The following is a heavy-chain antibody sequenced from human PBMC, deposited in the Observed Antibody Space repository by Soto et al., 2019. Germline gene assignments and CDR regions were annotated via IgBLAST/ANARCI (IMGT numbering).Heavy chain of an antibody. CDR2: IIPIFGTA. D-gene: IGHD3-22*01. CDR3: ARSYYYDSSGYYYGGTVFDY. Sequence: SVNVSCKASGGTFSSYAISWVRQAPGQGLEWMGGIIPIFGTANYAQKFQGRVTITADESTSTAYMELSSLRSEDTAVYYCARSYYYDSSGYYYGGTVFDYWGQGTLVTVSS. J-gene: IGHJ4*02. V-gene: IGHV1-69*13. CDR1: GGTFSSYA.